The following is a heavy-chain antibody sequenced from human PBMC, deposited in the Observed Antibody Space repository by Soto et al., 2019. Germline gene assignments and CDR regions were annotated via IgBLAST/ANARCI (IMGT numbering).Heavy chain of an antibody. CDR2: ISWNSGSI. J-gene: IGHJ5*02. V-gene: IGHV3-9*01. D-gene: IGHD6-13*01. CDR1: GFTFDDYA. CDR3: ANSRSSWYTWFDP. Sequence: EVQLVESGGGLVQPGRSLRLSCAASGFTFDDYAMHWVRQAPGKGLEWVSGISWNSGSIGYADSVKGRFTISRDNAKNSLYLQMNSLRAEDTALYYCANSRSSWYTWFDPWGQGTLVTVSS.